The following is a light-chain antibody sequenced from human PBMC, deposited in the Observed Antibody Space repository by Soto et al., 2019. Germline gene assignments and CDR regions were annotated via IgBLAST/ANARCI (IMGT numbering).Light chain of an antibody. CDR1: TSDVGGYNS. Sequence: QSALTQPASVSGSPGQPITISCTGTTSDVGGYNSVSWYQQHPGKAPKLMIYEVTNRPSGVSTRFSGSKSGNTASLTISGLQAEDEADYYCSSYTTSSPYVFGTGTKVTVL. J-gene: IGLJ1*01. CDR3: SSYTTSSPYV. V-gene: IGLV2-14*01. CDR2: EVT.